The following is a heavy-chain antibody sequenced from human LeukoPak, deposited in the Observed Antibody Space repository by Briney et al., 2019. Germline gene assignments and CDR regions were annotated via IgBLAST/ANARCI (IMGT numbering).Heavy chain of an antibody. CDR3: ARLRPADSSSLHYYYMDV. CDR2: IYYSGST. Sequence: KPSETLSLTCTVSGGSISSSSYYWGWIRQPPGKGLGWIGSIYYSGSTYYNPSLKSRVTISVDTSKNQFSLKLSSVTAADTAVYYCARLRPADSSSLHYYYMDVWGKGTTVTISS. D-gene: IGHD6-13*01. CDR1: GGSISSSSYY. V-gene: IGHV4-39*01. J-gene: IGHJ6*03.